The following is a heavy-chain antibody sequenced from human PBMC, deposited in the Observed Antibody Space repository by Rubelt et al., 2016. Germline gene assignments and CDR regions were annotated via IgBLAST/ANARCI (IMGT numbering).Heavy chain of an antibody. CDR1: GGSISSSSYY. D-gene: IGHD5-24*01. Sequence: QVQLLESGPGLVKPSETLSLTCTVSGGSISSSSYYWGWIRQPPGKGLEWIGSIYYSGSTYYNPSLKSRVTISVDTSKNQFSLKLSSVTAADTAVYYCARDGYKMYGMDVWGQGTTVTVSS. CDR3: ARDGYKMYGMDV. V-gene: IGHV4-39*02. J-gene: IGHJ6*02. CDR2: IYYSGST.